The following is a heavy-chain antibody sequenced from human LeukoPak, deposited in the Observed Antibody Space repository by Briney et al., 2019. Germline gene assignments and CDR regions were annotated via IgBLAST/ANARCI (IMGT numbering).Heavy chain of an antibody. CDR3: ATGRLEKGFDP. J-gene: IGHJ5*02. CDR2: IYYSGST. V-gene: IGHV4-59*01. Sequence: SETLSLTCSVSGGSISSYYWSWIRQPPGKGLEWIGYIYYSGSTNYNPSLKSRVTISVDTSKSQFSLKLSSVTAADTAVYYCATGRLEKGFDPWGQGTLVTVSS. CDR1: GGSISSYY. D-gene: IGHD1-1*01.